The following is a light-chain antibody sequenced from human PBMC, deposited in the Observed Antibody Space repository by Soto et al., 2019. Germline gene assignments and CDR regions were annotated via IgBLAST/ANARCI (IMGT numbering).Light chain of an antibody. CDR1: QSVSSY. J-gene: IGKJ3*01. CDR2: DAS. Sequence: EIVLTQSPATLSLSPGERATLSCSASQSVSSYLAWYQQKPGQAPRLLIYDASNRATGIPARFSGSGSGTEFTLTISSLQPEDFAPYYCQQLNSYPFTFGPGTKVDIK. V-gene: IGKV3-11*01. CDR3: QQLNSYPFT.